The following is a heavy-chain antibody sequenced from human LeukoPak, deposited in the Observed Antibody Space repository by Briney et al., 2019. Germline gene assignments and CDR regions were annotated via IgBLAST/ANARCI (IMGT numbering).Heavy chain of an antibody. D-gene: IGHD6-13*01. Sequence: ASVKVSCKASGYTFTGYYMHWVRQAPGQGLEWMGWINPNSGGTNYAQKFQGRVTMTRDTSISTAYMDLSRLRSDDTAVYYCARGGAAPEGYWFFDLWGRGTLVTVSS. CDR3: ARGGAAPEGYWFFDL. J-gene: IGHJ2*01. CDR2: INPNSGGT. CDR1: GYTFTGYY. V-gene: IGHV1-2*02.